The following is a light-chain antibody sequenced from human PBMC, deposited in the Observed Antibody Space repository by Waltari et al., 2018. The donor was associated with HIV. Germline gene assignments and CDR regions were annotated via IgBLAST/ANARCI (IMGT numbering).Light chain of an antibody. J-gene: IGLJ2*01. Sequence: SYVVTQTPSMSVAPGQTAGITCGGANIGSKSVHWYQQKPGQAPALVIYYDNARPSGIPERCSGSSSGNTATLTINRVEAGDEADYYCQVWDSNSAHMIFVGGTKLTVL. CDR3: QVWDSNSAHMI. CDR2: YDN. V-gene: IGLV3-21*04. CDR1: NIGSKS.